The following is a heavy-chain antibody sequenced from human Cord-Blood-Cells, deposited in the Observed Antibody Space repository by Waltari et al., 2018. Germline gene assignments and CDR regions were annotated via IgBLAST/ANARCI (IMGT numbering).Heavy chain of an antibody. CDR1: GFTVSSNY. D-gene: IGHD6-13*01. V-gene: IGHV3-53*01. CDR2: IYSGGST. J-gene: IGHJ4*02. CDR3: ARLDSSSWSHFDY. Sequence: EVQLVESGGGLIQPGGSLRLSCAASGFTVSSNYMSWVRQAPGKGLEWVSVIYSGGSTYSADSGKGRFTISRDNSKNTLYLQMNSLRAEDTAVYYCARLDSSSWSHFDYWGQGTLVTVSS.